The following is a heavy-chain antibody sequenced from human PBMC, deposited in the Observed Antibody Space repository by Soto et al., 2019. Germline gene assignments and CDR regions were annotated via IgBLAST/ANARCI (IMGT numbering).Heavy chain of an antibody. V-gene: IGHV5-51*01. Sequence: GESLKISCKGSGYSFTSYWIGWVRQMPGKGLEWMGIIYPGDSDTRYSPSFQGQVTISADKSISTAYLQWSSLKASDTAMYYCARRIAYCGGDCSVGYLDYWGQGTLVTVSS. CDR3: ARRIAYCGGDCSVGYLDY. CDR1: GYSFTSYW. D-gene: IGHD2-21*02. CDR2: IYPGDSDT. J-gene: IGHJ4*02.